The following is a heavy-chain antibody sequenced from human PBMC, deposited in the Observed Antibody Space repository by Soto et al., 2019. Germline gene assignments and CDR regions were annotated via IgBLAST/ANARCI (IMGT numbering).Heavy chain of an antibody. CDR2: ISGNGGST. Sequence: GGSLRLSCAASGFTFSSYGMSWVRQAPGKGLEWVSAISGNGGSTSYADSARGRFTISRDNSKNTVYLQMNIVRAEDTAVYYCAKFSAHSMFSISSAPDYWGRGTLVTVSS. D-gene: IGHD6-6*01. CDR3: AKFSAHSMFSISSAPDY. CDR1: GFTFSSYG. V-gene: IGHV3-23*01. J-gene: IGHJ4*02.